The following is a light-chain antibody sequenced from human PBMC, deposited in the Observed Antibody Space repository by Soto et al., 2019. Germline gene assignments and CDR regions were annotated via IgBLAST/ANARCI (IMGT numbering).Light chain of an antibody. V-gene: IGKV3-15*01. CDR2: GAS. Sequence: EIVMTQSPATLSVSPGERATLSCRASQSVSSNLARYQQKPGQAPRLLIYGASTRSTVIPARCSGSESGTEFTLTISSLQSGDCAVYCCQQYNNWPPYTFGGGDKLVIK. CDR3: QQYNNWPPYT. CDR1: QSVSSN. J-gene: IGKJ2*01.